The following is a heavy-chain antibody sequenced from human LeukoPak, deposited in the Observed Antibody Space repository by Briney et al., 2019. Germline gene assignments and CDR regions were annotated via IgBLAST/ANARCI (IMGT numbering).Heavy chain of an antibody. D-gene: IGHD3-10*01. J-gene: IGHJ5*02. CDR1: GFTFSSYA. CDR2: ISGSGGST. CDR3: AKDRLGGYYGSGSPRGFDP. V-gene: IGHV3-23*01. Sequence: SGGSLRLSCAASGFTFSSYAMSWVRQAPGKGLEWVSAISGSGGSTYYADSVKGRFTISRDNSKNTLYLQMNSLRAEDTAVYYCAKDRLGGYYGSGSPRGFDPWGQGTLVTVSS.